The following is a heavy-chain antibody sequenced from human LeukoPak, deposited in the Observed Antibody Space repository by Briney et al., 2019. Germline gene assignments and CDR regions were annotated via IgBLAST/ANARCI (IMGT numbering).Heavy chain of an antibody. D-gene: IGHD1-26*01. J-gene: IGHJ4*02. V-gene: IGHV1-46*01. CDR3: TRGLSSGRYNYFYDY. CDR1: GYPFTVHY. Sequence: GASVKVSCKASGYPFTVHYMHWVRQAPGQGLEWMGIINPAGGSTTYAQKFQGRVTMTRDTSTSTVYMELSSLRSEDTAMYYCTRGLSSGRYNYFYDYWGQGTLVTVSS. CDR2: INPAGGST.